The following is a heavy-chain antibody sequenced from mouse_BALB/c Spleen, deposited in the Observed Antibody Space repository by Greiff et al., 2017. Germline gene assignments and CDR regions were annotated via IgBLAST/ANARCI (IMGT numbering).Heavy chain of an antibody. CDR1: GYTFTSYY. CDR3: ARKGDYYFDY. D-gene: IGHD3-3*01. CDR2: IYPGNVNT. J-gene: IGHJ2*01. Sequence: QVQLQQSGPDLVKPGASVRISCKASGYTFTSYYIPWVKQRPGQGLEWIGWIYPGNVNTKYNEKFKGKATLTADKSSSTAYMQLSSLTSENSAVYFYARKGDYYFDYWGQGTTLTVSS. V-gene: IGHV1S56*01.